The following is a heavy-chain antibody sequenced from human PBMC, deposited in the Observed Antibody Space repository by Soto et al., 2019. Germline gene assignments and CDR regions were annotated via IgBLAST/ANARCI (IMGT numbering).Heavy chain of an antibody. CDR1: GGSISSYY. D-gene: IGHD5-12*01. Sequence: PSETLSLTCTVSGGSISSYYWSWIRQPPGKGLEWIGYIYYSGSTNYNPSLKSRVTISVDTSKNQFSLKLSSVTAADTAVYYCARHRFTGWLQFFRGDDYYGMDVWGQGTTVTVSS. CDR3: ARHRFTGWLQFFRGDDYYGMDV. J-gene: IGHJ6*02. V-gene: IGHV4-59*08. CDR2: IYYSGST.